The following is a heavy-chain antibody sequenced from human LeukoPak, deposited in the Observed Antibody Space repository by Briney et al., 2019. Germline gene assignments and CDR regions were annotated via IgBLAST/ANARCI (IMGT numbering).Heavy chain of an antibody. CDR3: AREGYDILTGYYPRYFDY. D-gene: IGHD3-9*01. CDR1: GFTFSSYA. J-gene: IGHJ4*02. Sequence: PGGSLRLSCAASGFTFSSYAMSWVRQAPGKGLEWVSVIYSGGSTYYTDSVKGRFTISRDNSKNTLYLQMNSLRAEDTAVYYCAREGYDILTGYYPRYFDYWGQGTLVTVSS. V-gene: IGHV3-66*01. CDR2: IYSGGST.